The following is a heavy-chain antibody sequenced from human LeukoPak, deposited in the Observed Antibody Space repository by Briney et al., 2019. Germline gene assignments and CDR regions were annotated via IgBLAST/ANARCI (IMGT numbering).Heavy chain of an antibody. CDR3: AKEGTPHVSTWYDL. V-gene: IGHV3-30*18. CDR1: GVTLSPYG. D-gene: IGHD3-10*01. J-gene: IGHJ5*02. CDR2: ISYEGGTQ. Sequence: GGSLRLSCAASGVTLSPYGMHWVRQAPGKGLEWVAVISYEGGTQHYADSVKGRFIISRDNPRNTLYLQMNILRAEDTAVYYCAKEGTPHVSTWYDLWGQGTQVIVSS.